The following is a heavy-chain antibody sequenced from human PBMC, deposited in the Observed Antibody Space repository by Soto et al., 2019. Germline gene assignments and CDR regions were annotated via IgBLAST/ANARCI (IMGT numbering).Heavy chain of an antibody. Sequence: GGSLRLSCAASGFTVSSNYMGWVRQAPGKGLEWVSVIYSGGSTYYADSVKGRFTISRDNPKHMVYLQMKSLRAEDMSVCYCAKSEIVLSPFDYWGQGTLVTVSS. D-gene: IGHD3-22*01. V-gene: IGHV3-53*01. CDR3: AKSEIVLSPFDY. J-gene: IGHJ4*02. CDR2: IYSGGST. CDR1: GFTVSSNY.